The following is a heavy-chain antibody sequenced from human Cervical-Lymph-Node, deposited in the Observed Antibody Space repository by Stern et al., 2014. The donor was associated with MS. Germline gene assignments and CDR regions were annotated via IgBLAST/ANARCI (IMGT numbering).Heavy chain of an antibody. Sequence: QVQLQESGPGLVKPAETLSLTCTISGGSITSHYWSWIRQPPGKGLEYIGYVYYTGTTNYNPSLNGRFAISVDTSKNQFFLKLSSVTAADTAVYFCARDEGGSYDHWGQGTLVTVSS. D-gene: IGHD1-26*01. CDR3: ARDEGGSYDH. J-gene: IGHJ4*02. CDR2: VYYTGTT. CDR1: GGSITSHY. V-gene: IGHV4-59*11.